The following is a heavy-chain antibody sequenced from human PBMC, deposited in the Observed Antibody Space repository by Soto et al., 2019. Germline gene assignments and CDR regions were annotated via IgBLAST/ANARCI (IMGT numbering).Heavy chain of an antibody. D-gene: IGHD3-3*01. CDR3: ARDDDVTREQFDY. CDR2: ISSSGSTI. J-gene: IGHJ4*02. Sequence: PGGSLRLSCAASGFTFSSYEMNWVRQAPGKGLEWVSYISSSGSTIYYADSVKGRFTISRDNAKNSLYLQMNSLRAEDTAVYYCARDDDVTREQFDYWGQGTLVTVSS. V-gene: IGHV3-48*03. CDR1: GFTFSSYE.